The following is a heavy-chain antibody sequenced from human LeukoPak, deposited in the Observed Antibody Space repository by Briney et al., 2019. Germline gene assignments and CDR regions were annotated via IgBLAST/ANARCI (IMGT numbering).Heavy chain of an antibody. D-gene: IGHD1-26*01. CDR2: INPNSGGT. CDR3: ARNKLGKAFDI. J-gene: IGHJ3*02. V-gene: IGHV1-2*02. Sequence: ASVKVSCKASGYTFTDYYMHWVRQAPGQGLEWMGWINPNSGGTNHAQKFQDRITMTRDTSINTAYMEVSRLRYDDTAVYYCARNKLGKAFDIWGQGTMVTASS. CDR1: GYTFTDYY.